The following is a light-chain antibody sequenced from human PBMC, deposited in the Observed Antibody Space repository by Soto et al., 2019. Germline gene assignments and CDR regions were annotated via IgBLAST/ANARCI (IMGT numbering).Light chain of an antibody. CDR2: EIS. V-gene: IGLV2-14*01. CDR3: ASYTSSGTDV. CDR1: SGDVGYYNY. J-gene: IGLJ1*01. Sequence: QSVLTQPASVSGSPGQSITVSCTGSSGDVGYYNYVSWYQHHPGKAPKLLIFEISRRPSWTSSRFSGSRSGYTASLTISGLQAEDEADYYCASYTSSGTDVFXPGTKLTVL.